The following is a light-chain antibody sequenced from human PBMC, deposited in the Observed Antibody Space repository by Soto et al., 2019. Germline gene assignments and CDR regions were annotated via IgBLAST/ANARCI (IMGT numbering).Light chain of an antibody. Sequence: QSALTQPASVSGSPGQSITIPCTGTSRGVGGYNYVSWYQQHPGRAPKLVIYKVSDRPSGASSRFSASKSGNTASLTISGLQAEDEADYYRSSYSTATSPQWVFGGGTQLTVL. CDR3: SSYSTATSPQWV. J-gene: IGLJ7*01. CDR1: SRGVGGYNY. CDR2: KVS. V-gene: IGLV2-14*01.